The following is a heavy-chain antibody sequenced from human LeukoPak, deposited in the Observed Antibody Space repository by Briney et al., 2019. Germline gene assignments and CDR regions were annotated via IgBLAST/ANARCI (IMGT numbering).Heavy chain of an antibody. Sequence: PGGSLRLSCAASGFTFSSYSMNWVRQAPGKGLEWVSYISSSSSSMYYADSVKGRFTISRDNAKNSLYLQMNSLRAEDTAVYYCARARGNCYLFFDSWGQGTLVTVSS. J-gene: IGHJ4*02. CDR1: GFTFSSYS. D-gene: IGHD2-15*01. CDR3: ARARGNCYLFFDS. V-gene: IGHV3-48*04. CDR2: ISSSSSSM.